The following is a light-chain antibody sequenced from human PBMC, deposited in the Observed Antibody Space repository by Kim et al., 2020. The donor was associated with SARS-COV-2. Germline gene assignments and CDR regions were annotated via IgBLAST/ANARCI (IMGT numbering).Light chain of an antibody. CDR3: TSYTSSNTLHVV. Sequence: TIACTGTSSDVGGYNYVSCYQQHPGKAPKLMIYDVTNRPSGVSNRFSGSKSGNTASLTISALQAEDEADYYCTSYTSSNTLHVVFGGGTQLTVL. V-gene: IGLV2-14*04. J-gene: IGLJ2*01. CDR2: DVT. CDR1: SSDVGGYNY.